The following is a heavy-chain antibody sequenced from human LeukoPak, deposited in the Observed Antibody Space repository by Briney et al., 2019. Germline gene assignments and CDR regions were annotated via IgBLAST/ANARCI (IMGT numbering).Heavy chain of an antibody. V-gene: IGHV3-48*04. CDR3: ARATRNGYDY. Sequence: GGSLRLSCAASGFTFRIYGMNRVRQAPGKGPEWVSYISSGSDTIYYADSAKGRFTMSRDNAKNSLFLQMNSLRAEDTAVYYCARATRNGYDYWGQGTLVAVSS. J-gene: IGHJ4*02. CDR1: GFTFRIYG. D-gene: IGHD5-24*01. CDR2: ISSGSDTI.